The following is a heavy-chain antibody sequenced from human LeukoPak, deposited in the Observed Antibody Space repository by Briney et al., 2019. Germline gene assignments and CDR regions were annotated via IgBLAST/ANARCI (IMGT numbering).Heavy chain of an antibody. CDR3: ARDKYSSSWYPYYFDY. Sequence: PSETLSLTCTVSGGSISSSSYYWGWIRQPPGKGLEWIGSIYYSGSTYYNPSLKSRVTISVDTSKNQFSLKLSSVTAADTAVYYCARDKYSSSWYPYYFDYWGQGTLVTVSS. CDR2: IYYSGST. V-gene: IGHV4-39*07. CDR1: GGSISSSSYY. J-gene: IGHJ4*02. D-gene: IGHD6-13*01.